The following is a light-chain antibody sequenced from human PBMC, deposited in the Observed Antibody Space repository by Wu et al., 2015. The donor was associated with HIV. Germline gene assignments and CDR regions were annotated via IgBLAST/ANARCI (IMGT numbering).Light chain of an antibody. CDR1: QSVNSIY. Sequence: EVVLTQSPGTLSLSPGERATLSCRASQSVNSIYLAWYQQKPGQTPRLLIYAASSRATGIPDRFSGSGSGTDFTLTISRLEPEDCAVYYCQQYGXLPFTFGPGTRVDIK. V-gene: IGKV3-20*01. CDR3: QQYGXLPFT. CDR2: AAS. J-gene: IGKJ3*01.